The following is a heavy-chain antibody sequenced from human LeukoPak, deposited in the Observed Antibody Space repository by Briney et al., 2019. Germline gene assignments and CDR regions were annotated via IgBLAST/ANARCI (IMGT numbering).Heavy chain of an antibody. CDR2: IYYSGST. CDR1: GGSISSGDYY. Sequence: SQTLSLTCTVSGGSISSGDYYWSWIRQPPGKGLEWIGYIYYSGSTYYNPSLKSRITISVDTSKNQFSLKLSSVTAADTAVYYCARHLAPDFWTYDYWGQGTLVTVSS. D-gene: IGHD3-3*01. J-gene: IGHJ4*02. CDR3: ARHLAPDFWTYDY. V-gene: IGHV4-30-4*01.